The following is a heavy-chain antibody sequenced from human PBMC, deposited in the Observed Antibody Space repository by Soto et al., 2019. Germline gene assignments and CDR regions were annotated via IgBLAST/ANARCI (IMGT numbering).Heavy chain of an antibody. CDR3: AKDGGSSLYFDY. V-gene: IGHV3-23*01. CDR1: GFTFSSYA. Sequence: VGSLRLSCAASGFTFSSYAMSWVRRAPGKGLEWVSAISGSGGSTYYADSVKGRFTISRDNSKNTLYLQMNSLRAEDTAVYYCAKDGGSSLYFDYWGQGTLVTVSS. D-gene: IGHD6-6*01. J-gene: IGHJ4*02. CDR2: ISGSGGST.